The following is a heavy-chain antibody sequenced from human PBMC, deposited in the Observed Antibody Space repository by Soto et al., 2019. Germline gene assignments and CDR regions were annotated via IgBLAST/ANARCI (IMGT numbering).Heavy chain of an antibody. J-gene: IGHJ4*02. D-gene: IGHD4-17*01. Sequence: SETLSLTCTVSGGSISSGGYYWSWIRQHPGKGLEWIGYIYYSGSTYYNPSLKSRVTISVDTSKNQFSLKLSSVTAADTAVYYCARMTTLWISDDYWGQGTLVTVSS. CDR1: GGSISSGGYY. CDR3: ARMTTLWISDDY. V-gene: IGHV4-31*03. CDR2: IYYSGST.